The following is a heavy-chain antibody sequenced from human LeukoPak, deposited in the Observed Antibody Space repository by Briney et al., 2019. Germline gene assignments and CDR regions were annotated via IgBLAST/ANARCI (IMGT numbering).Heavy chain of an antibody. CDR1: GYTFTSYH. J-gene: IGHJ4*02. D-gene: IGHD3-22*01. CDR2: INPSGGST. CDR3: ARLLGDSSGYLMNYYFDY. Sequence: ASVKVSCKASGYTFTSYHMHWVRQAPGQGLEWMGIINPSGGSTSYAQKFQGRVTMTRDTSTSTVYMELSSLRSEDTAVYYCARLLGDSSGYLMNYYFDYWGQGTLVTVSS. V-gene: IGHV1-46*01.